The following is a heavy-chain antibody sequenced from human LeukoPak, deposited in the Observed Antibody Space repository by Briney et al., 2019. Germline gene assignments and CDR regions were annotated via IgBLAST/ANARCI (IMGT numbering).Heavy chain of an antibody. V-gene: IGHV4-4*07. CDR2: IYSSGSN. CDR1: GGSISGYF. CDR3: AREPTSGREPTSGRPLDY. D-gene: IGHD5-12*01. Sequence: PSETLSLTCTVSGGSISGYFWTWIRQPAGKGLEWIGRIYSSGSNNYNPSLKSRVTISLDTSKNPFSLNLTSVTAADTAVYYCAREPTSGREPTSGRPLDYWGQGTLVTVSS. J-gene: IGHJ4*02.